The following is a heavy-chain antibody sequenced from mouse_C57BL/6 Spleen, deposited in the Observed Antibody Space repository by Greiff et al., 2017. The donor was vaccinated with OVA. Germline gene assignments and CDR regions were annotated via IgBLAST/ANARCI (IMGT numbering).Heavy chain of an antibody. D-gene: IGHD1-1*01. CDR3: VRDRGTTVVDYAMDY. V-gene: IGHV10-3*01. CDR2: IRSKSSNYAT. CDR1: GFTFNTYA. Sequence: EVQLVESGGGLVQPKGSLKLSCAASGFTFNTYAMHWVRQAPGKGLEWVARIRSKSSNYATYYADSVKDRFTISRDDSQSMLYLQMNNLKTEDTAMYYCVRDRGTTVVDYAMDYWGQGTSVTVSS. J-gene: IGHJ4*01.